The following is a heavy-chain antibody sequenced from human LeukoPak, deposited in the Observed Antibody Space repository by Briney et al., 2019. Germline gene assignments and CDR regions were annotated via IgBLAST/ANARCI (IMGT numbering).Heavy chain of an antibody. D-gene: IGHD2-2*01. Sequence: GGSLRLSCAASGFTFSSYSMNWVRQAPGKGLEWVSSISSSSSYIYYADSVKGRFTISRDNAKNSLYLQMNSLRAEDTAVYYCARPSGHYGSTKQPTSESHYGMDVWGQGTTVTVSS. CDR3: ARPSGHYGSTKQPTSESHYGMDV. CDR1: GFTFSSYS. V-gene: IGHV3-21*01. CDR2: ISSSSSYI. J-gene: IGHJ6*02.